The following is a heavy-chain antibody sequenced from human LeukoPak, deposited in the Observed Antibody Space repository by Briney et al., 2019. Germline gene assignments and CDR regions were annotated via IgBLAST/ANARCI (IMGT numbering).Heavy chain of an antibody. J-gene: IGHJ3*02. CDR1: GFTFSSHA. CDR2: ITASGGST. Sequence: PGGSLRLSCAASGFTFSSHAMSWVRHAPGKGLEWVSTITASGGSTYYADSVKGRFTISRDNSKNTLYLQMNSLRAEDTAVYYCAKHYYDSSGRVNAFDICGQGTMVTVSS. D-gene: IGHD3-22*01. V-gene: IGHV3-23*01. CDR3: AKHYYDSSGRVNAFDI.